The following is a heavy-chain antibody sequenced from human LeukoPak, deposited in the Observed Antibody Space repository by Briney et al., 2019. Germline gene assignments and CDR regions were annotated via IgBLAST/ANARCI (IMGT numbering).Heavy chain of an antibody. J-gene: IGHJ4*02. D-gene: IGHD6-6*01. CDR2: IYYSGST. Sequence: SETLSLTCTVSGGSISSYYWSWIRQPPGKGLEWIGYIYYSGSTNYNPSLKSRVTISVDTSKNQFSLKLSSVTAADTAVYYCARQLGYSSSHIDCWGQGTLVTVSS. CDR1: GGSISSYY. CDR3: ARQLGYSSSHIDC. V-gene: IGHV4-59*01.